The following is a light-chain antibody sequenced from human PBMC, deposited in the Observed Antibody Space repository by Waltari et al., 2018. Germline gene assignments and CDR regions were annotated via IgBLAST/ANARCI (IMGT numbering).Light chain of an antibody. V-gene: IGLV3-21*02. Sequence: SYVLTQPPSVSVAPGQTARITCGGNNIVSKKVNWYQQKPGQAPVLVGYDDSDRPSGSPERLSGSNSGNTATLTISRVEAGDEADYYCQVWDSTSGVVFGGGTKLTVL. CDR1: NIVSKK. J-gene: IGLJ2*01. CDR2: DDS. CDR3: QVWDSTSGVV.